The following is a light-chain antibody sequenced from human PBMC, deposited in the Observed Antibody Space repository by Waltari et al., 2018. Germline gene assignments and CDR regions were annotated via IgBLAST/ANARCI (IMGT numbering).Light chain of an antibody. CDR3: SSYRSDNTLI. CDR2: DVS. CDR1: SSDVGAYTY. J-gene: IGLJ2*01. Sequence: QSALTQPASVSGSPGQSLTISCTGTSSDVGAYTYVSWYQQHPGKVPKLMIYDVSQRPSGIASRFSASKSGNAASLTISGLQFEDEADYYCSSYRSDNTLIFGGGTKLTVL. V-gene: IGLV2-14*03.